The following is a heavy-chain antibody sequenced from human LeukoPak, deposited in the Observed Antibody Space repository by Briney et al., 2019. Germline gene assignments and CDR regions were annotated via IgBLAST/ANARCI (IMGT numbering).Heavy chain of an antibody. CDR2: INPNSGGT. D-gene: IGHD3-22*01. CDR3: AINPDSSGGGSDWYFDL. Sequence: ASVTVSCKASGYTLTGYYMHWVRQAPGQGLEWMGWINPNSGGTNYAQKFQGRVTMTRDTSINTAYMELSRLRSDDTAVYYCAINPDSSGGGSDWYFDLWGRGTLVTVSS. V-gene: IGHV1-2*02. CDR1: GYTLTGYY. J-gene: IGHJ2*01.